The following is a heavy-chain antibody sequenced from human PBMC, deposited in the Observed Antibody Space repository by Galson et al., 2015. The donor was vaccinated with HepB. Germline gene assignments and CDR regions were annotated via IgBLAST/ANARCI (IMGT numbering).Heavy chain of an antibody. CDR1: GYTFTDYY. D-gene: IGHD2-2*01. V-gene: IGHV1-2*02. Sequence: SVKVSCKASGYTFTDYYIHWVRQAPGQGLEWIGWINPNRGGANYAQKFHGRVRMTRDTSMSTVYMELSRLTSADTAVYYCARVSPDIVVVTAAYSVLDVWGTGTTVIVSS. CDR2: INPNRGGA. CDR3: ARVSPDIVVVTAAYSVLDV. J-gene: IGHJ6*04.